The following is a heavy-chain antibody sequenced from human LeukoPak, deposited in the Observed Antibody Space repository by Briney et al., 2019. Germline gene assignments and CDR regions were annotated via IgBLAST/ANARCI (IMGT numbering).Heavy chain of an antibody. CDR1: GFTFSSYA. V-gene: IGHV3-30-3*01. Sequence: GGSLRLSCAASGFTFSSYAMHWVRQAPGKGLEWVAVISYDGSNKYYADSVKGRFTISRDNAKNSLYLQMNSLRAEDTAVYYCANWDSYGYWGQGTLVTVSS. J-gene: IGHJ4*02. CDR3: ANWDSYGY. D-gene: IGHD5-18*01. CDR2: ISYDGSNK.